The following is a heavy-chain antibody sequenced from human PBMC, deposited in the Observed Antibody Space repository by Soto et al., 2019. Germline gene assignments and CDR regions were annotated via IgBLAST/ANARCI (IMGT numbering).Heavy chain of an antibody. CDR1: GFSLSTSGVG. D-gene: IGHD6-19*01. V-gene: IGHV2-5*02. Sequence: SGPTLVNPTQTLTLTCTFSGFSLSTSGVGVGWIRQPPGKALEWLALISWDDDKRYSPSLKSRLTITKDTSKNQVVLTMTNMDPVDTATYYCAHRQRRPHELEWLPVCYFDYWGQGTLVTVSS. CDR2: ISWDDDK. CDR3: AHRQRRPHELEWLPVCYFDY. J-gene: IGHJ4*02.